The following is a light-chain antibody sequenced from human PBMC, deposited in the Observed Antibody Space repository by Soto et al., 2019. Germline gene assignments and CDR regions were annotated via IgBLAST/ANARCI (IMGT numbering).Light chain of an antibody. J-gene: IGKJ1*01. CDR3: QQSYSTPWT. Sequence: DIQMTQSPSSLSASVGDRVTITFRASQSISSYLNWYQQKPGKAPKLLIYAASILQSGVPSRFSGSGSGTDFTLTISSLQPEDFATYYCQQSYSTPWTFGQGTKVDIK. V-gene: IGKV1-39*01. CDR2: AAS. CDR1: QSISSY.